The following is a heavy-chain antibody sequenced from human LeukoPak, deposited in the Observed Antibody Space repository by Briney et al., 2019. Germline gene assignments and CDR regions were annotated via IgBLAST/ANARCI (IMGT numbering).Heavy chain of an antibody. J-gene: IGHJ6*03. V-gene: IGHV3-23*01. Sequence: PGGSLRLSCAASGFTFSNFAMSSVRQAPGKGLEWVSSISASGGTTYYADSVKGRFTISRDNSKNTFNLQMNSLRTEDTAVYYCARGYGDPLDYYYYMDVWGNGTTVTVSS. CDR1: GFTFSNFA. CDR3: ARGYGDPLDYYYYMDV. D-gene: IGHD4-17*01. CDR2: ISASGGTT.